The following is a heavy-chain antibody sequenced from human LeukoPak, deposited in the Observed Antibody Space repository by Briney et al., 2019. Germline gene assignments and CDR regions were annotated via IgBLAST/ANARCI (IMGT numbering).Heavy chain of an antibody. Sequence: GGSLRLSCAASGFTFSSYGMHWVRQAPGKGLEWVAVISYDGSNKYYADSVKGRFTISRDNSKNTLYLQMNSLRAEDTAVYYCAKPPAYYYDSSGYYFDYWGQGTLVTVSS. CDR2: ISYDGSNK. D-gene: IGHD3-22*01. CDR3: AKPPAYYYDSSGYYFDY. V-gene: IGHV3-30*18. CDR1: GFTFSSYG. J-gene: IGHJ4*02.